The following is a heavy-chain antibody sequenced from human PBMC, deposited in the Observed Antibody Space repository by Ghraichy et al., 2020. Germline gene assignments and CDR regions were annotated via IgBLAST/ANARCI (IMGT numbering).Heavy chain of an antibody. D-gene: IGHD6-25*01. CDR1: GGSISSYY. V-gene: IGHV4-59*01. Sequence: SETLSLTCTVSGGSISSYYWHWIRQPPGKGLEWIGSIYYSGTTNYNPSLKSRVTISGDTSKNQFSLKLSTVTAADTAVYYCARDQGFLSSGYGPLLSFFYNGMDVWGQGTTVTVSS. CDR3: ARDQGFLSSGYGPLLSFFYNGMDV. J-gene: IGHJ6*02. CDR2: IYYSGTT.